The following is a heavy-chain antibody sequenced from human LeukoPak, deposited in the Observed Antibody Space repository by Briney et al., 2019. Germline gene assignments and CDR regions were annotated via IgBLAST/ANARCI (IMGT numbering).Heavy chain of an antibody. J-gene: IGHJ4*02. CDR2: ISGTSNTI. D-gene: IGHD3-16*01. CDR1: GFTLSSYT. CDR3: ARKGGGIIDY. V-gene: IGHV3-48*02. Sequence: GGSLRLSCAASGFTLSSYTMNWVRQAPGKGLGWVSIISGTSNTIYYADSVKGRFTISRDNAKNSLYLQMNSLRDEDTAVYYCARKGGGIIDYWGQGTLVTVSS.